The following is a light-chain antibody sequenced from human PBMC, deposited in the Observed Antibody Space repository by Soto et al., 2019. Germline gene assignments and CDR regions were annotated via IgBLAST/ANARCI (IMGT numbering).Light chain of an antibody. J-gene: IGKJ5*01. Sequence: EIVLTQSPGTLSLCPGERATLSCRASQSVSSSYLAWYQQKPGQAPRLLIYGASSRATGIPDRFSGSGSGTDFTLTISRLEPEDSAVYYCQQYGSSPPITFGQGTRLEIK. V-gene: IGKV3-20*01. CDR3: QQYGSSPPIT. CDR1: QSVSSSY. CDR2: GAS.